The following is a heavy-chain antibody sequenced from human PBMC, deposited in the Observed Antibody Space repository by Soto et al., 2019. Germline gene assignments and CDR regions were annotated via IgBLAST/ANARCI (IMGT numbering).Heavy chain of an antibody. CDR2: IKQDGSEK. Sequence: GGSLRLSCAASGFTFSSFWMSWVRQAPGKGLEWVANIKQDGSEKYYVDSVKGRFTISRDNAKNSLYLQMNSLRAEDTAVYYCARGITTPLYYYYMDVWGKGTTVTVSS. V-gene: IGHV3-7*01. CDR1: GFTFSSFW. J-gene: IGHJ6*03. D-gene: IGHD4-4*01. CDR3: ARGITTPLYYYYMDV.